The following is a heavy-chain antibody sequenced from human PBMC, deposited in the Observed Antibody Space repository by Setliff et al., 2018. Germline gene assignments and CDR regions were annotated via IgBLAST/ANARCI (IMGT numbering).Heavy chain of an antibody. J-gene: IGHJ3*02. CDR2: VSSRGNT. D-gene: IGHD2-2*03. CDR3: ARDPGYPSGVAGGFDT. CDR1: GDFISSGSYY. V-gene: IGHV4-61*09. Sequence: SETLSLTCSLSGDFISSGSYYWSWIRQTAGNGLEWIGHVSSRGNTNYNPSLTSRVTTSIDTSSKHFSLILTSVTAADTAVYYCARDPGYPSGVAGGFDTWGQGTTVTVSS.